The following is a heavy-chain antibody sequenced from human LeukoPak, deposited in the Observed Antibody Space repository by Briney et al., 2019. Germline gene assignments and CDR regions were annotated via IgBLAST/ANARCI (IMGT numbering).Heavy chain of an antibody. CDR2: IYYSGST. J-gene: IGHJ4*02. V-gene: IGHV4-59*08. CDR3: ARHELWEPFDY. D-gene: IGHD1-26*01. Sequence: SETLSLTCTVSGGSISSYYWSWIRQPPGKGLEWIGNIYYSGSTNYNPSLKSRLTMSVDTSKNQFSLRLSSVTAADTAVYYCARHELWEPFDYWGQGTLVTVSS. CDR1: GGSISSYY.